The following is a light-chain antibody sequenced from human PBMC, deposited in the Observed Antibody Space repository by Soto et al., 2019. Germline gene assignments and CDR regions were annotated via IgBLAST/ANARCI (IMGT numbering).Light chain of an antibody. V-gene: IGKV3-15*01. CDR1: QSINYN. J-gene: IGKJ5*01. CDR2: DTS. CDR3: QQYNSWRSIS. Sequence: EIVMTQSPATLSVSPGERATLSCRASQSINYNLAWYQHKPGQAPRLLIYDTSTRAAGIPARFSGSGSGTDFTLTISSLQSEDVAVYYCQQYNSWRSISFGQGTRLESK.